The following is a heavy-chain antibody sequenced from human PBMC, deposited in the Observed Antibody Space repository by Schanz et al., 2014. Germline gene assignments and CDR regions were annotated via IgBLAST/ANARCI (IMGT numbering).Heavy chain of an antibody. J-gene: IGHJ6*02. CDR2: VTWEGGYT. V-gene: IGHV3-43*01. CDR3: AKELNRRGGQTNFYYYYGMDV. CDR1: GFTFDDYT. Sequence: EVQLVESGGVVERPGGSLSLSCAGSGFTFDDYTMHWVGKPPGRGLGWVSLVTWEGGYTYYSDSVKGRFPISRNNSKNSLYLQMDSLRAEDTAVYYCAKELNRRGGQTNFYYYYGMDVWGQGTTVTVSS. D-gene: IGHD5-12*01.